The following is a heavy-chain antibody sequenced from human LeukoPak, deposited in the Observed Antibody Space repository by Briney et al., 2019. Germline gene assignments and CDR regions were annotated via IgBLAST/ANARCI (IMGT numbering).Heavy chain of an antibody. D-gene: IGHD1-26*01. J-gene: IGHJ4*02. CDR3: ARASGPIKKNRFDQ. CDR1: GFTFSTYG. CDR2: IFSDGIRK. Sequence: PGWSLRLSCATSGFTFSTYGMQRVRQAPGKGLEWVAIIFSDGIRKYYADSVKGRFTISRDISRSTQYLEMNSLSAEDTPVYYCARASGPIKKNRFDQWGQGTLVTVSS. V-gene: IGHV3-30*12.